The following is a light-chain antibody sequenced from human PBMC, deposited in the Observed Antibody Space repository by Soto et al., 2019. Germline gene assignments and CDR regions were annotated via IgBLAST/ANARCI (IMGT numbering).Light chain of an antibody. CDR2: GAS. V-gene: IGKV3-15*01. CDR1: QSVSSN. Sequence: EIVMTQSPSTLSVSPGERATLSCRASQSVSSNLAWYQQKPGQAPRRLIYGASTRATGIPARFSGSGSGTEFTLTISSLQSEYFAVYYCQQYNNWLITFGQGTRLEIK. CDR3: QQYNNWLIT. J-gene: IGKJ5*01.